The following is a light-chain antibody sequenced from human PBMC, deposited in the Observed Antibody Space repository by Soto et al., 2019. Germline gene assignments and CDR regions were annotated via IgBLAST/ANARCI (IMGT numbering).Light chain of an antibody. CDR3: QQANSLPYT. V-gene: IGKV1-12*01. Sequence: DIQMTQSPSSVSASVGDRVTITCRASQGIGIYLAWYQQKPGKAPKLLIYAASTLQSGVPSRFRGSGSGTDFALTISSLQPEDFATCFCQQANSLPYTFGQGTKVDIK. J-gene: IGKJ2*01. CDR2: AAS. CDR1: QGIGIY.